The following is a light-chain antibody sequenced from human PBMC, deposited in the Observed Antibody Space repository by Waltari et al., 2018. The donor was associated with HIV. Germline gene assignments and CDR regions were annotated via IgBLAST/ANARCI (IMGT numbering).Light chain of an antibody. CDR1: SSDAGGSKY. CDR2: DVS. Sequence: QSALTPPASVSGSPGQSITISCTGTSSDAGGSKYFSWYHRDPGKAPKPMIYDVSHRPSGVSNRFSGSKSGNTASLTISGLQAEDEADYYCSSYTSSSTWVFGGGTKLTVL. V-gene: IGLV2-14*01. J-gene: IGLJ3*02. CDR3: SSYTSSSTWV.